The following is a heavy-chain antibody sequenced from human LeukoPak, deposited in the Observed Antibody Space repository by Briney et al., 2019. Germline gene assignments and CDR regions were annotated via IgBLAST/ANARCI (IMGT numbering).Heavy chain of an antibody. J-gene: IGHJ4*02. CDR1: GGSISSYY. V-gene: IGHV4-59*08. Sequence: SETLSLTCTVSGGSISSYYCSWIRQPPGKGLEWIGYIYYSGSTNYNPSLKSRVTISVDTSKNQFSLKLSSVTAADTAVYYCARLVRYSGYDGFDYWGQGTLVTVSS. CDR3: ARLVRYSGYDGFDY. D-gene: IGHD5-12*01. CDR2: IYYSGST.